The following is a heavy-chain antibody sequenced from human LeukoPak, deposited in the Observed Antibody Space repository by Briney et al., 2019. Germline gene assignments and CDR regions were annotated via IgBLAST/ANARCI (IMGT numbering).Heavy chain of an antibody. Sequence: SETLSLTCTVSGGSIRSSTYNWGWIRQPPGKGLEWIGSIYYSGSTYYNPSLKSRVTISVDTSKNQFSLKLSSVTAADTAVYYCARDRNYDFWSGYYTGIWFDPWGQGTLVTVSS. D-gene: IGHD3-3*01. CDR1: GGSIRSSTYN. CDR2: IYYSGST. J-gene: IGHJ5*02. CDR3: ARDRNYDFWSGYYTGIWFDP. V-gene: IGHV4-39*07.